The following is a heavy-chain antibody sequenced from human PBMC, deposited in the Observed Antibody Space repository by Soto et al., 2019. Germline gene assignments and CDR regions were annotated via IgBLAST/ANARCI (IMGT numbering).Heavy chain of an antibody. CDR1: GGSISSGDYY. CDR2: IYYSGST. D-gene: IGHD3-22*01. CDR3: ARGGYYYDSSGYLWFDP. V-gene: IGHV4-30-4*01. Sequence: SETLSLTCTVSGGSISSGDYYWSWIRQPPGKGLEWIGYIYYSGSTYYNPSLKSRVTISVDTSKNQFSLKLSSVTAADTAVYYCARGGYYYDSSGYLWFDPWGQGTLVTVSS. J-gene: IGHJ5*02.